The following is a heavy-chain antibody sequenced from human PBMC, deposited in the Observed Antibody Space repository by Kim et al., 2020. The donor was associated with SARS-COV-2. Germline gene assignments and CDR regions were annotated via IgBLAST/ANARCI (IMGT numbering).Heavy chain of an antibody. D-gene: IGHD2-2*01. CDR3: AKSGLGYCSSTSCYGGYYFDY. J-gene: IGHJ4*02. CDR2: ISGSGGST. CDR1: GFTFSSYA. V-gene: IGHV3-23*01. Sequence: GGSLRLSCAASGFTFSSYAMSWVRQAPGKGLEWVSAISGSGGSTYYADSVKGRFTISRDNSKNTLYLQMNSLRAEDTAVYYCAKSGLGYCSSTSCYGGYYFDYWGQGTLVTVSS.